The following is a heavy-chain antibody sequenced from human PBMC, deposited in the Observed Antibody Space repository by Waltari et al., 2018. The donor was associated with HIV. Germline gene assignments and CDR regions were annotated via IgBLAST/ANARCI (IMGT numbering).Heavy chain of an antibody. CDR1: GFTLRGSW. V-gene: IGHV3-7*01. CDR3: ARDLTPTAGPFNYYYALDV. CDR2: INGDGSEK. Sequence: EEHLVESGGGLVRPGGSVRLSCGALGFTLRGSWMTRVCQAPGKGLEWVANINGDGSEKVYMDSLKGRFIISRNNAKNSVFLQMDRLRAEDTAIYYCARDLTPTAGPFNYYYALDVWGQGAMVTVS. J-gene: IGHJ3*01. D-gene: IGHD3-10*01.